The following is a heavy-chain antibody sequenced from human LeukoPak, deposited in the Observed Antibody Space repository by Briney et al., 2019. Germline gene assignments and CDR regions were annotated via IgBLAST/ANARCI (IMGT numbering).Heavy chain of an antibody. CDR3: AREGNCGGDCYQRGMDV. D-gene: IGHD2-21*02. CDR2: IYYSGST. V-gene: IGHV4-59*01. CDR1: GGSISSYY. J-gene: IGHJ6*02. Sequence: SETLSLTCTVSGGSISSYYWSWIRQPPGKGLEWIGYIYYSGSTNYNPSLKSRVTISVDTSKNQFSLKLSSVTAADTAVYYCAREGNCGGDCYQRGMDVWGQGTTVTVSS.